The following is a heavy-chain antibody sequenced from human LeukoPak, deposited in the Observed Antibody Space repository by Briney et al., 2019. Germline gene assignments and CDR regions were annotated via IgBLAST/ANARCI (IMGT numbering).Heavy chain of an antibody. Sequence: SETLSLTCTVSGGSISSSSYYWGWIRQPPGKGLEWIGSIYYSGSTYYNPSLKSRVTISVDTSKNQFSLRLSSVTAADTAVYYCARDMNIVVVVAATPDYWGQGTLVTVSS. CDR1: GGSISSSSYY. D-gene: IGHD2-15*01. CDR2: IYYSGST. CDR3: ARDMNIVVVVAATPDY. V-gene: IGHV4-39*07. J-gene: IGHJ4*02.